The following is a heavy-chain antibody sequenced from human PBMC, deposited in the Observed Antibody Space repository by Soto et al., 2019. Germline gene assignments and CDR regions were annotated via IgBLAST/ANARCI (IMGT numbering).Heavy chain of an antibody. CDR2: INAGNGNT. J-gene: IGHJ4*02. CDR1: GYTFTSYA. V-gene: IGHV1-3*01. Sequence: QVQLVQSGAEVKKPGASVKVSCKASGYTFTSYAMQWVRQAPGQRLEWMGWINAGNGNTKYSQKFQVRVTITRDTSASTAYMELSSLRSEDTAVYYCARDLAFGLSDYWGQGTLVTVSS. D-gene: IGHD3-10*01. CDR3: ARDLAFGLSDY.